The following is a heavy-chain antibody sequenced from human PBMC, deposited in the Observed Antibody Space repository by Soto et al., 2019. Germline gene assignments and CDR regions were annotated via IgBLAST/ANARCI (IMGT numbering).Heavy chain of an antibody. V-gene: IGHV4-31*03. CDR2: IYYSGST. Sequence: PSETLSLTCTVSGGSISSGGYYWSWIRQHPGKGLEWIGYIYYSGSTYYNPSLKSRVTISVDTSKNQFSLKLSSVTAADTAVYYCARTNYYDSLYGMDVWGQGTTVTVSS. CDR1: GGSISSGGYY. D-gene: IGHD3-22*01. CDR3: ARTNYYDSLYGMDV. J-gene: IGHJ6*02.